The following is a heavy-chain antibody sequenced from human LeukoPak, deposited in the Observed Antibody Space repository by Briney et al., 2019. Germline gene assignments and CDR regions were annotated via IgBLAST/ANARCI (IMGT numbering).Heavy chain of an antibody. J-gene: IGHJ6*02. CDR1: GFTFSAFA. CDR3: AKAANWNDRHNYNYYYGMDV. V-gene: IGHV3-23*01. D-gene: IGHD1-20*01. CDR2: VSGSGRST. Sequence: GGSLRLSCAASGFTFSAFAMSWVRQAPGKGPEWVSAVSGSGRSTFFADSLKGRFTISRDNSKNTLYLQMNSLRAEDTALYYCAKAANWNDRHNYNYYYGMDVWGQGTTVTVSS.